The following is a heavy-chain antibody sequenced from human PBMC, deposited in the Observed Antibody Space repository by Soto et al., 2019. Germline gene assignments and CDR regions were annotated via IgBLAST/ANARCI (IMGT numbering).Heavy chain of an antibody. D-gene: IGHD3-3*01. CDR1: GGSISSSSYY. Sequence: SETLSLTCTVSGGSISSSSYYWGWIRQPPGKGLEWIGSIYYSGSTYYNPSLKSRVTISVDTSKNQFSLKLSSVTAADTAVYYCARQGEYDFWSGYWAGYYYGMDVWGQGTTVTVS. V-gene: IGHV4-39*01. CDR3: ARQGEYDFWSGYWAGYYYGMDV. CDR2: IYYSGST. J-gene: IGHJ6*02.